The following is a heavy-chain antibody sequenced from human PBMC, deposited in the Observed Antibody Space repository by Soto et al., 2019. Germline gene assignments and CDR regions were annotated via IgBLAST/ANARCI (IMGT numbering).Heavy chain of an antibody. Sequence: SETLSLTCTVSGASISTYYWSWIRQPAGKGLEWIGRINTSGSNSYNASLKSRVTMSVDTSKNQFSLELRRLTSDDTAVYYCARDLSRQSWKWFDPWGQGTRVTVSS. CDR2: INTSGSN. CDR1: GASISTYY. CDR3: ARDLSRQSWKWFDP. J-gene: IGHJ5*02. D-gene: IGHD1-1*01. V-gene: IGHV4-4*07.